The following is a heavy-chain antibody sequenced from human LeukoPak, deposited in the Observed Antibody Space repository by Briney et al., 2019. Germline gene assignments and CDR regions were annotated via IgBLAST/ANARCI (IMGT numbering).Heavy chain of an antibody. CDR3: ARQQQLVYYYYMDV. Sequence: GGSLRLSCAASGFTFSSYSMNWVRQAPGKGLEWVSSISSSSSYIYYADSVKGRFTISRDNAKNSLYLQMNSLRAEDTAVYYCARQQQLVYYYYMDVWGKGTTVTVSS. J-gene: IGHJ6*03. CDR2: ISSSSSYI. D-gene: IGHD6-13*01. CDR1: GFTFSSYS. V-gene: IGHV3-21*01.